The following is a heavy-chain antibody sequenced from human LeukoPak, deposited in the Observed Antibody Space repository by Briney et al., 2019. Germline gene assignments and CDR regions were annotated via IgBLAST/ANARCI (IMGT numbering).Heavy chain of an antibody. J-gene: IGHJ5*02. D-gene: IGHD2-21*02. CDR2: IYTSGST. Sequence: SETLSLTCTVSGGSISSGSYYWSWIRQPAGKGLEWIGRIYTSGSTNYNPSLKSRVTISVDTSKNQFSLKLSSVTAADTAVYYCARLNYHIVVVTANNWFDPWGQGTLVTVSS. CDR3: ARLNYHIVVVTANNWFDP. CDR1: GGSISSGSYY. V-gene: IGHV4-61*02.